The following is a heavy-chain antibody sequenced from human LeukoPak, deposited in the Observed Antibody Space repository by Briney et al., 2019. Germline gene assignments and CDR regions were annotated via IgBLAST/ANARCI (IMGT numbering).Heavy chain of an antibody. J-gene: IGHJ6*03. CDR2: INPNIGGT. Sequence: GASVKVSCKASGYTFTGDYMHWVRQAPGQGREWMGWINPNIGGTNYAQKFQGRVPMTRDTSIGTAYMELSRLRSDATAVSYCARENWTEVHYYCYYMDVWGKGTTVTVSS. D-gene: IGHD1-1*01. V-gene: IGHV1-2*02. CDR3: ARENWTEVHYYCYYMDV. CDR1: GYTFTGDY.